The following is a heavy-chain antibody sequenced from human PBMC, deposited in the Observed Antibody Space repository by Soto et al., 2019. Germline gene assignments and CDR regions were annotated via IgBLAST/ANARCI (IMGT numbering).Heavy chain of an antibody. CDR1: GFTFSSYW. CDR3: AKDWYSDGWPLFDY. V-gene: IGHV3-7*03. J-gene: IGHJ4*02. Sequence: GGSLRLSCAVSGFTFSSYWMSWVRQAPGKGLEWVANISPDGSAKYYVDSVKGRFTISRDNAKNSLYLQVDSLTVEDTAVYFCAKDWYSDGWPLFDYWGQGTLVTVS. CDR2: ISPDGSAK. D-gene: IGHD6-19*01.